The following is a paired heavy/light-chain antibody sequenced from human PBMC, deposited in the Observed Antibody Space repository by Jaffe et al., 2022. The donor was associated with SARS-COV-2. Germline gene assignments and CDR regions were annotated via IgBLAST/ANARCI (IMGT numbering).Heavy chain of an antibody. Sequence: QVQLVESGGGVVQPGRSLRLSCAASGFSFSSFAMHWVRQAPGKGLEWVAVISYDGSNKYYADSVKGRFTISRDNSKNTLYLQMNSLRGEDTAVYYCASRLRVHPIPRESWFDPWGQGTLVSVSS. CDR1: GFSFSSFA. CDR2: ISYDGSNK. J-gene: IGHJ5*02. V-gene: IGHV3-30*04. D-gene: IGHD2-21*01. CDR3: ASRLRVHPIPRESWFDP.
Light chain of an antibody. Sequence: DIQMTQSPSSLSASIGDRINITCRASQGISSWLAWYQQRPEKAPKSLIYAASSLQSGVPARFSGSGSGTDFTLTISSLQPEDFATYYCQQYNSYPLTFGGGTKVEIK. CDR2: AAS. V-gene: IGKV1D-16*01. CDR1: QGISSW. CDR3: QQYNSYPLT. J-gene: IGKJ4*01.